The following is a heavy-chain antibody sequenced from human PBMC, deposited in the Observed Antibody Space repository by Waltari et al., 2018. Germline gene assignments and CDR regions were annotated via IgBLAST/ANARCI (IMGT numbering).Heavy chain of an antibody. D-gene: IGHD3-3*01. Sequence: VQLLESGGGLVQPGGSLRLSCAASGFTFSSYAMSWVRQAPGKGLEWIGRIYTSGSTNYNPSLKSRVTMSVDTSKNQFSLKLSSVTAADTAVYYCARGGFLEWLPREGYYYYMDVWGKGTTVTVSS. J-gene: IGHJ6*03. CDR2: IYTSGST. CDR3: ARGGFLEWLPREGYYYYMDV. CDR1: GFTFSSYA. V-gene: IGHV4-4*07.